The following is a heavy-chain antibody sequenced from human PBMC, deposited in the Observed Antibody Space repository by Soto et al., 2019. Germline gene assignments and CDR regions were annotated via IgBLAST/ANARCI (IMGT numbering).Heavy chain of an antibody. CDR3: AKGGVTRSYYYAMDV. Sequence: EVQLLESEGGLVQPGRSLRLSCAASGFIFSDFAMSWVRQARGKGLEWVSALSGSGSSTYYADSVKGRFTISRDNLKNTVSLQMNNLTAEDTAVYYCAKGGVTRSYYYAMDVWGQGTTVTVSS. CDR2: LSGSGSST. CDR1: GFIFSDFA. V-gene: IGHV3-23*01. J-gene: IGHJ6*02.